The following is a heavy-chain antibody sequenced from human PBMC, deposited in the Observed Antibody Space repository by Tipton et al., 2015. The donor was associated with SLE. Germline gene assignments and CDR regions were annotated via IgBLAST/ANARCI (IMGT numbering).Heavy chain of an antibody. CDR2: IYHSGST. CDR3: AREPVYYYYCMDV. V-gene: IGHV4-38-2*02. CDR1: GYSINSAYY. Sequence: TLSLTCSVSGYSINSAYYWGWIRQPPGKGLECIGTIYHSGSTYYNPSFKGRVTISLERSKNQFSLKVSSVTAADTAVYYCAREPVYYYYCMDVWGKGTSVTVSS. J-gene: IGHJ6*03.